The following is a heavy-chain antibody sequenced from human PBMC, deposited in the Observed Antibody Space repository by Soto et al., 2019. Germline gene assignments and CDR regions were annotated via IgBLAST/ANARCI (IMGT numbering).Heavy chain of an antibody. V-gene: IGHV1-8*01. CDR3: ARSVEWLASFDY. CDR1: GYTFTSYD. CDR2: MNPNSGNT. J-gene: IGHJ4*02. Sequence: QVQLVQSGAEVKKPGASVKVSCKASGYTFTSYDINWVRQATGQGLEWMGWMNPNSGNTGYAQKFQGRVTMTRNTSISTAYMELSSLRSEDTSVYYCARSVEWLASFDYWGQGTLVTVSS. D-gene: IGHD6-19*01.